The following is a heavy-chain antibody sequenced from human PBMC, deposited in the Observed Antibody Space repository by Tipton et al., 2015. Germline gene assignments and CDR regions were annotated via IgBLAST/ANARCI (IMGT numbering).Heavy chain of an antibody. D-gene: IGHD4-23*01. CDR1: SDSISKYY. CDR2: IYYSGST. V-gene: IGHV4-59*05. Sequence: TLSLTCSVSSDSISKYYWSWIRQPPGKGLEWIGSIYYSGSTYYNPSLKSRVTISVDTSKTQFSLKMSSVTASDTAVYYCARARGRHGGLFDSWGQGILVTVSS. CDR3: ARARGRHGGLFDS. J-gene: IGHJ4*02.